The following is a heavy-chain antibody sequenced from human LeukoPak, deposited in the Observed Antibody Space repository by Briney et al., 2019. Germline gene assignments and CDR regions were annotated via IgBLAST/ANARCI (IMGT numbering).Heavy chain of an antibody. V-gene: IGHV1-24*01. CDR1: GYTLTELS. CDR2: FDPEDGET. D-gene: IGHD1-26*01. J-gene: IGHJ4*02. CDR3: ATAEIKGSHLGY. Sequence: ASVKVSCKVSGYTLTELSMHWVRQAPGKGLEWMGGFDPEDGETIYAQKFQGRVTMTEDTSTDTAYMELSSLRSEDTAVYYCATAEIKGSHLGYWGQGTLVTVSS.